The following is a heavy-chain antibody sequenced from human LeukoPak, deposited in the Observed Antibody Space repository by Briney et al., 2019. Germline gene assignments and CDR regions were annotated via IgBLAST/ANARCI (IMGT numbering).Heavy chain of an antibody. CDR2: IIPIFGTA. CDR1: GGTFSSYA. V-gene: IGHV1-69*05. D-gene: IGHD5-18*01. CDR3: ARGRYSSPVDY. Sequence: EASVKVSCKASGGTFSSYAISWVRQAPGQGLEWMGGIIPIFGTANYAQKFQGRVTMTRNTSISTAYMELSSLRSEDTAVYYCARGRYSSPVDYWGQGTLVTVSS. J-gene: IGHJ4*02.